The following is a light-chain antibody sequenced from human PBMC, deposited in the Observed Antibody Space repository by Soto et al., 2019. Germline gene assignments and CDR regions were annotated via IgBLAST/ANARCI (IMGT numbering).Light chain of an antibody. Sequence: QSALTQPRAVSGSPGQSVTISCTGTSSDVGAYNYGSWYQQHPGKAPKVMIYDVSKRPSGVPDRFSGPKSGTTASLTISGLQADDEADYYCCSYAGSYNYVFGSGTKLTVL. CDR2: DVS. CDR1: SSDVGAYNY. V-gene: IGLV2-11*01. CDR3: CSYAGSYNYV. J-gene: IGLJ1*01.